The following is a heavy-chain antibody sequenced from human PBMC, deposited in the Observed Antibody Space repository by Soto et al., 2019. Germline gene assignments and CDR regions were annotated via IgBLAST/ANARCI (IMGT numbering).Heavy chain of an antibody. J-gene: IGHJ4*02. V-gene: IGHV3-30-3*01. CDR1: GFTFSSYA. CDR2: ISYDGSNK. Sequence: QVQLVESGGGVVQPGRSLRLSCAASGFTFSSYAMHWVRQAPGKGLEWVAVISYDGSNKYYADSVKGRFTISRDNSKNTLYRQMNSRRAEDTAVYYCERGGSGWYEVFGAEIFDSWGQGTLVTVSS. D-gene: IGHD6-19*01. CDR3: ERGGSGWYEVFGAEIFDS.